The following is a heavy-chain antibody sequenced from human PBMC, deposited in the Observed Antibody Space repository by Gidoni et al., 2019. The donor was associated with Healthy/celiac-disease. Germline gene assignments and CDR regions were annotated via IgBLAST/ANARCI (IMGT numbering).Heavy chain of an antibody. D-gene: IGHD2-15*01. J-gene: IGHJ6*01. CDR3: ARDGGSGGSCYSYYYYGRDV. CDR2: LYYSGST. V-gene: IGHV4-59*01. CDR1: GGSISSYY. Sequence: QVQLQESGPGLVKPSETLSLTCTVSGGSISSYYWSWIRQPPGKGLEWIGYLYYSGSTNYNPSRKSRVTISVDTSKNQFSLKLSSVTAADTAVYYCARDGGSGGSCYSYYYYGRDVWGQGTTVTVSS.